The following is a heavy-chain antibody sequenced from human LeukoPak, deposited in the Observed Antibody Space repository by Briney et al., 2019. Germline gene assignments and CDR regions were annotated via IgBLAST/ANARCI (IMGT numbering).Heavy chain of an antibody. CDR1: GFSFSSYA. CDR3: ARDHWYDSSANDY. Sequence: GGSLRLSCAASGFSFSSYAMNWVRQAPGKGLEWVSAISGSGSSTYYADSVKGRFTISRDNSKNTLYLQVNSLRAEDTAVYYCARDHWYDSSANDYWGQGTLVTVSS. J-gene: IGHJ4*02. D-gene: IGHD3-22*01. V-gene: IGHV3-23*01. CDR2: ISGSGSST.